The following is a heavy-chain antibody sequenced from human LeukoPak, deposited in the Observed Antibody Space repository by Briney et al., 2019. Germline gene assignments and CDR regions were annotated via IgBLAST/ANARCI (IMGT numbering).Heavy chain of an antibody. V-gene: IGHV3-7*01. J-gene: IGHJ4*02. D-gene: IGHD3-22*01. Sequence: GGSLRLSCAASGFTFSSYWMTWVRQAPGKGLEWVANIKQDGSAKVYVDSLRGRFIISRDNVKNSLSLQMNSLSAEDTAVYYCARCPYDSSGYYSVPSHLDYWGQGTLVTVSS. CDR2: IKQDGSAK. CDR3: ARCPYDSSGYYSVPSHLDY. CDR1: GFTFSSYW.